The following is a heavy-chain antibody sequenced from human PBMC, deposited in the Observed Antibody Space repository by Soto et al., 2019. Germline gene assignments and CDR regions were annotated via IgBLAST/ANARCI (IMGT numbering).Heavy chain of an antibody. Sequence: GGSLRLSCAASGFTFSSYAMSWVRQAPGKGLERVSAISGSGGSTYYADSVKGRFTISRDNSKNTLYLQMNSLRAEDTALYYFGKDALGLWLGELGNYFDYWGQGTLVTVSS. J-gene: IGHJ4*02. D-gene: IGHD3-10*01. CDR1: GFTFSSYA. CDR3: GKDALGLWLGELGNYFDY. CDR2: ISGSGGST. V-gene: IGHV3-23*01.